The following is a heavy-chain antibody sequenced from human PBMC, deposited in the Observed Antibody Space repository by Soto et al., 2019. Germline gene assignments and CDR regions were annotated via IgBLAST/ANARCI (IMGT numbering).Heavy chain of an antibody. J-gene: IGHJ4*02. Sequence: QVQLVQSGAEVKKPGSSVKVSCKVSGGTFSSYTISWVRQAPGQGLEWMGRIIPILGIANYAQKFQGRVTITADKSTSTAYMELSSLRSEDTAVYYCARGTRDGYKSSYYFDYWGQGTLVTVSS. CDR1: GGTFSSYT. CDR2: IIPILGIA. CDR3: ARGTRDGYKSSYYFDY. D-gene: IGHD5-12*01. V-gene: IGHV1-69*02.